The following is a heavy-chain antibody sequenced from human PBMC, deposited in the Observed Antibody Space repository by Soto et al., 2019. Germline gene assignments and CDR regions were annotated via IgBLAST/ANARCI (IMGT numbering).Heavy chain of an antibody. D-gene: IGHD1-26*01. V-gene: IGHV3-49*03. CDR3: TSSMQDWSKPGSPNY. Sequence: GGSLRLSCTASGFTFGDYAMSWFRQAPGKGLEWVGFIRSKAYGGTTEYAASVKGRFTISRDDSKSIAYLQMNSLKTEDTAVYYCTSSMQDWSKPGSPNYWGQETLVTVS. J-gene: IGHJ4*02. CDR1: GFTFGDYA. CDR2: IRSKAYGGTT.